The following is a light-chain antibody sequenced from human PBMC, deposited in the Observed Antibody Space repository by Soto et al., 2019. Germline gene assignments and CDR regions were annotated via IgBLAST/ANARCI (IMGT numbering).Light chain of an antibody. V-gene: IGKV1-39*01. CDR1: QTISRY. CDR2: AAS. CDR3: QQYNSYSPWM. J-gene: IGKJ1*01. Sequence: DIQMTQSPSSLSASVGDRVTITCRASQTISRYLNWYQQKPGIAPKLVIYAASSLQSGVPSRFSGSGSGTEFTLTISSLQPNDFATYYCQQYNSYSPWMFGQGTKVEIK.